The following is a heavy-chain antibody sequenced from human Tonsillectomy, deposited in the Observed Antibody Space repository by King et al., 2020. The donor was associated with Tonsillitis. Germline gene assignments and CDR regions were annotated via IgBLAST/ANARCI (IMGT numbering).Heavy chain of an antibody. J-gene: IGHJ2*01. V-gene: IGHV5-10-1*03. D-gene: IGHD1-26*01. CDR3: ARILETNLVEGWFFDL. Sequence: VQLVESGVEVKKPGESLRISCKGSGYSFSNYWITWVRQMPGKGLEWMGRIDPSDSYTNYSPSFQGHVTISVDKSISTAYLQWSSLKASDTAMYYCARILETNLVEGWFFDLWGRGTLVTVSS. CDR1: GYSFSNYW. CDR2: IDPSDSYT.